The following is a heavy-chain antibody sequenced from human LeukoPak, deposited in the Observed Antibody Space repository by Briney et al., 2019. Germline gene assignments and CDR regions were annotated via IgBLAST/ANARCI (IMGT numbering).Heavy chain of an antibody. J-gene: IGHJ4*02. D-gene: IGHD3-10*01. CDR3: ARHAPRLLWFGPYYFDY. V-gene: IGHV4-34*01. CDR2: INHSGST. CDR1: GFTFSSYA. Sequence: GSLRLSCAASGFTFSSYAMSWIRQPPGKGLEWIGEINHSGSTNYNPSLKSRVTISVDTSKNQFSLKLSSVTAADTAVYYCARHAPRLLWFGPYYFDYWGQGTLVTVSS.